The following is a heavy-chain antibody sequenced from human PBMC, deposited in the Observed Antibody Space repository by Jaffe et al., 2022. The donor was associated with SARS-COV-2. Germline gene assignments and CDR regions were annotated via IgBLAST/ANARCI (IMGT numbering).Heavy chain of an antibody. CDR2: ISGSGGST. CDR1: GFTFSSYA. Sequence: EVQLLESGGGLVQPGGSLRLSCAASGFTFSSYAMSWVRQAPGKGLEWVSAISGSGGSTYYADSVKGRFTISRDNSKNTLYLQMNSLRAEDTAVYYCAKAREPNQIAVATEIYFDYWGQGTLVTVSS. V-gene: IGHV3-23*01. CDR3: AKAREPNQIAVATEIYFDY. D-gene: IGHD6-19*01. J-gene: IGHJ4*02.